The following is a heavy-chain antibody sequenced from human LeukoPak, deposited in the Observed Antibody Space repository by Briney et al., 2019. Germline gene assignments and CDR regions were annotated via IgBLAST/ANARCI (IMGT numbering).Heavy chain of an antibody. CDR3: ATSLLRLGELSTPDY. V-gene: IGHV3-33*07. J-gene: IGHJ4*02. Sequence: GGSLRLSCAASGITFSRYWMTWVRQAPGKGLEWVAVIWYDGSNKYYADSVKGRFTISRDNSKNTLYLQMNSLRAEDTAVYYCATSLLRLGELSTPDYWGQGTLVTVSS. CDR2: IWYDGSNK. D-gene: IGHD3-16*02. CDR1: GITFSRYW.